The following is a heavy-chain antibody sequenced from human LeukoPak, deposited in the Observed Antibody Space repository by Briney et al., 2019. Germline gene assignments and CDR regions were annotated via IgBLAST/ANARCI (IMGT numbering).Heavy chain of an antibody. CDR1: GFTFDDYG. CDR3: ARDGGYCSGGSCYSDAFDI. CDR2: INWNGGST. J-gene: IGHJ3*02. D-gene: IGHD2-15*01. Sequence: SGGSLRLSCAASGFTFDDYGMSWVRQAPGKGLEWVSGINWNGGSTGYADSVKGRFTISRDNAKNSLYLQTNSLRAEDTALYYCARDGGYCSGGSCYSDAFDIWGQGTMVTVSS. V-gene: IGHV3-20*04.